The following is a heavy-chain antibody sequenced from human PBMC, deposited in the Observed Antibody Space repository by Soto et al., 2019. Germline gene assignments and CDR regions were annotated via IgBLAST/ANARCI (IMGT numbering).Heavy chain of an antibody. Sequence: PSQTLSLTCAISGDSVSSNSAAWNWIRQSPSRGLEWLGRTYYRSKWYNDYAVSVKSRITVNPDTSKNQFSLQLNSVTPEDTAVYYCARATAVAGNGARDFDIWGQGTMVTVSS. CDR2: TYYRSKWYN. J-gene: IGHJ3*02. CDR3: ARATAVAGNGARDFDI. V-gene: IGHV6-1*01. D-gene: IGHD6-19*01. CDR1: GDSVSSNSAA.